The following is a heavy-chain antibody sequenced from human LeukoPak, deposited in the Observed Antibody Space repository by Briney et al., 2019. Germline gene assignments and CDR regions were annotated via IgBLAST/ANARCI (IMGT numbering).Heavy chain of an antibody. CDR2: ISSSSDTI. D-gene: IGHD3-22*01. CDR3: AKARRRLRVITMIVVTLPGPPDY. J-gene: IGHJ4*02. CDR1: GFTFNYYS. V-gene: IGHV3-48*01. Sequence: AGGSLRLSCAASGFTFNYYSMNWVRQAPGKGLEWISYISSSSDTIFYADSVKGRFTISRDNSKNTLYLQMNSLRAEDTAVYYCAKARRRLRVITMIVVTLPGPPDYWGQGTLVTVSS.